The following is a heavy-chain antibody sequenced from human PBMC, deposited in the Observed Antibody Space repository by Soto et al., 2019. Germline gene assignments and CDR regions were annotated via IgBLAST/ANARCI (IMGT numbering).Heavy chain of an antibody. V-gene: IGHV1-69*12. CDR1: GGSLSNYG. J-gene: IGHJ6*02. CDR3: ARGEATKIVVTTYYAMDV. D-gene: IGHD3-9*01. CDR2: IIPVFGTA. Sequence: QVQLVQSGAEVKKPGSSVKVSCKASGGSLSNYGISWVRQAPGQGLEWMGGIIPVFGTANYAQKFQGRVTITADASTSIVYMDVTSLRSEDTAVYYCARGEATKIVVTTYYAMDVWGQGTTVTVSS.